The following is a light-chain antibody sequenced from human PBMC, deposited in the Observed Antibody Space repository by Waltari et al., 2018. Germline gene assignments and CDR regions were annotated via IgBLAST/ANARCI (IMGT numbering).Light chain of an antibody. J-gene: IGKJ1*01. Sequence: IVMTQSPATLSVSPGEGATLSCRASQSINSNVAWFQQKPGQSPRLLIYEASTRATGVQARFSGIGSGTDFTLTISSLQSEDSATYYCQQYNNGPPETFGQGTKVEIK. V-gene: IGKV3-15*01. CDR3: QQYNNGPPET. CDR2: EAS. CDR1: QSINSN.